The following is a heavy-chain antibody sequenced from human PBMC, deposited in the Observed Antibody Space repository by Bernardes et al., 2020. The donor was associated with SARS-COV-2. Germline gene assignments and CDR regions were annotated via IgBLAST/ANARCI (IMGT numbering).Heavy chain of an antibody. V-gene: IGHV3-21*04. J-gene: IGHJ6*02. CDR2: ISSSSSYT. CDR3: AKEKSITIFGVVRYGMDV. CDR1: GFTFSSYS. Sequence: GGSLRLSCAASGFTFSSYSMNWVRQAPGKGLEWVSSISSSSSYTYYADSVKGRFTISRDNSKNTLYLQMNSLRAEDTAVYYCAKEKSITIFGVVRYGMDVWGQGTTVTGSS. D-gene: IGHD3-3*01.